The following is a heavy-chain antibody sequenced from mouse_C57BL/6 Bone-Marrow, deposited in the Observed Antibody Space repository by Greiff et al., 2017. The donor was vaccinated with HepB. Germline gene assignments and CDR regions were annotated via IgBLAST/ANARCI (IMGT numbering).Heavy chain of an antibody. CDR1: GYTFTDYY. V-gene: IGHV1-75*01. CDR3: ARAGLYDYARLYYFDY. J-gene: IGHJ2*01. D-gene: IGHD2-4*01. Sequence: QVQLQQSGPELVKPGASVKISCKASGYTFTDYYINWVKQRPGQGLEWIGWIFPGSGSTYYNEKFKGKATLTVDKSSSTAYMLLSSLTSEDSAVYVGARAGLYDYARLYYFDYWGQGTTLTVSS. CDR2: IFPGSGST.